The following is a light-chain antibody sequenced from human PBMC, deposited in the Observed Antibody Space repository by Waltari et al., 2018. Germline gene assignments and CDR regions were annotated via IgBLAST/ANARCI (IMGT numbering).Light chain of an antibody. CDR3: QTWGLGIVI. V-gene: IGLV4-69*01. CDR2: VNSDGSH. J-gene: IGLJ2*01. CDR1: SGHTTYA. Sequence: QLVLTQSPSASASLGASVNPTCTLSSGHTTYAIAWHQQQPEKGPRYLMKVNSDGSHTKGDGIPDRFSGSSSGAERYLTISGLQSDDGADYYCQTWGLGIVIFGGGTKLTVL.